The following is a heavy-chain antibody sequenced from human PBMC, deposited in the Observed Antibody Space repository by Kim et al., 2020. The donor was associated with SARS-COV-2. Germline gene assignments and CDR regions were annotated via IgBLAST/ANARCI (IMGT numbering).Heavy chain of an antibody. CDR2: IWYDGSNK. CDR3: ARDGWGSWIRAFDI. J-gene: IGHJ3*02. CDR1: GFTFSSYG. D-gene: IGHD5-18*01. V-gene: IGHV3-33*01. Sequence: GGSLRLSCAASGFTFSSYGMHWVRQAPGKGLEWVAVIWYDGSNKYYADSVKGRFTISRDNSKNTLYLQMNSLRAEDTAVYYCARDGWGSWIRAFDIWGQGTMVTVSS.